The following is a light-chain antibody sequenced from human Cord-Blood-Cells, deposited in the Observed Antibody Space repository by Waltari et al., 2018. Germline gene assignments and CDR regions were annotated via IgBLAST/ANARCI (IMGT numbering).Light chain of an antibody. CDR3: QQYNNWHIT. CDR2: GAS. V-gene: IGKV3-15*01. CDR1: QSVSSN. Sequence: EIVMTQSPATLSVSPGERATLSCRASQSVSSNLAWYQQKPGQAPRLLIYGASTRATGIPARCSGSGSGTEFTLTISSLQSEDFAVYYCQQYNNWHITFGQGTRLEIK. J-gene: IGKJ5*01.